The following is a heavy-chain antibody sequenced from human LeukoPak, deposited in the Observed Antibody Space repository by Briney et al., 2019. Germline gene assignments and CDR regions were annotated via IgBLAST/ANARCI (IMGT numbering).Heavy chain of an antibody. CDR3: AREVGYYDSSGSFDY. D-gene: IGHD3-22*01. V-gene: IGHV3-30-3*01. J-gene: IGHJ4*02. CDR2: ISYDGSNK. Sequence: GGSLRLSCAASGFTFSSYAMHWVRQAPGKGLEWVAVISYDGSNKYYADSVKGRFTISRDNSKNTLYLQMNSLRAEDTAVYYCAREVGYYDSSGSFDYWGRGTLVTVSS. CDR1: GFTFSSYA.